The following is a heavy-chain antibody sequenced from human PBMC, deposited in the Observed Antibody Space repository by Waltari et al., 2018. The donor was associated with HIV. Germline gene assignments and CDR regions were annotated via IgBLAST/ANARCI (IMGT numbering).Heavy chain of an antibody. CDR3: ARLTKGYSSSSYFDY. CDR1: AYTFTTYP. D-gene: IGHD6-13*01. J-gene: IGHJ4*02. V-gene: IGHV1-3*01. Sequence: QVQLVQSGAEVKKPGASVKVSCKASAYTFTTYPMHWVRQPPGQRLEWMGWINAGNGNTKYSQKFQGRVTITRDTSASTAYMELSSLRSEDTAVYYCARLTKGYSSSSYFDYWGQGTLVTVSS. CDR2: INAGNGNT.